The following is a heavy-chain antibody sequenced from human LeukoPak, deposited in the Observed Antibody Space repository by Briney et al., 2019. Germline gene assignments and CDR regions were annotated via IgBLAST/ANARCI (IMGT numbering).Heavy chain of an antibody. Sequence: SETLSLTCAVYGGSFSGYYWSWIRQPPGKGLEWIGEINHSGSTNYNPSLKSRVTISVDTSKSQFSLKLSSVTAADTAVYYCARGNYYDSRRFDYWGQGTLVTVSS. J-gene: IGHJ4*02. CDR2: INHSGST. D-gene: IGHD3-22*01. CDR1: GGSFSGYY. V-gene: IGHV4-34*01. CDR3: ARGNYYDSRRFDY.